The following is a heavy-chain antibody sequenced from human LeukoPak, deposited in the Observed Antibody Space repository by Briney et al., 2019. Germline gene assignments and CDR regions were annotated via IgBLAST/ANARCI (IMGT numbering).Heavy chain of an antibody. CDR1: GGSITSNSYY. CDR2: ITYSGST. V-gene: IGHV4-39*07. CDR3: ARERREQLLPPYTRSLTYFDY. Sequence: SETLSLTCTVSGGSITSNSYYWGWIRQPPGKGLEWIGSITYSGSTYYNPSLKRRVTISIDTSKNQFSLKLSSVTAADTAVYYCARERREQLLPPYTRSLTYFDYWGQGTLVTVSS. D-gene: IGHD2-2*01. J-gene: IGHJ4*02.